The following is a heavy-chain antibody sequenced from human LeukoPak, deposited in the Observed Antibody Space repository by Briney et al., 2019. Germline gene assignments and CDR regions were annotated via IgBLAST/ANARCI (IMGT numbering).Heavy chain of an antibody. CDR2: ISWNSGSI. CDR3: ARDRNSSSWYRIYYYYYMDV. D-gene: IGHD6-13*01. V-gene: IGHV3-9*01. J-gene: IGHJ6*03. Sequence: GGSLRLSCAASGFTFSSYWMHWVRQAPGKGLEWVSGISWNSGSIGYADSVKGRFTISRDNAKNSLYLQMNSLRAEDTAVYYCARDRNSSSWYRIYYYYYMDVWGKGTTVTISS. CDR1: GFTFSSYW.